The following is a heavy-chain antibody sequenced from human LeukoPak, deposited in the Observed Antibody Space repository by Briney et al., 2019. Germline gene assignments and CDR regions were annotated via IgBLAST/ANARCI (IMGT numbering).Heavy chain of an antibody. CDR1: GYTLASDA. D-gene: IGHD3-22*01. CDR2: VKIGNDNT. CDR3: ARNYYDSSGYFVDY. V-gene: IGHV1-3*04. Sequence: ASVKVSCKASGYTLASDAIHWVRQAPGQRLEWMGWVKIGNDNTKYSQKFQGRVTFTRDTSASTVYMELSSLRSEDTAVYYCARNYYDSSGYFVDYWGQGTLVTVSS. J-gene: IGHJ4*02.